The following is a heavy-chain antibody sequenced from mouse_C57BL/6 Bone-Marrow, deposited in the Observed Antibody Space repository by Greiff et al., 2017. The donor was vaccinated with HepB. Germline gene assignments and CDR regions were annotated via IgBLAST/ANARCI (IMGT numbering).Heavy chain of an antibody. CDR3: AIYYSNYYAMDY. CDR2: INPNNGGT. J-gene: IGHJ4*01. CDR1: GYTFTDYN. Sequence: VHVKQSGPELVKPGASVKIPCKASGYTFTDYNMDWVKQSHGKSLEWIGDINPNNGGTIYNQKFKGKATLTVDKSSSTAYMELRSLTSEDTAVYYCAIYYSNYYAMDYWGQGTSVTVSS. V-gene: IGHV1-18*01. D-gene: IGHD2-5*01.